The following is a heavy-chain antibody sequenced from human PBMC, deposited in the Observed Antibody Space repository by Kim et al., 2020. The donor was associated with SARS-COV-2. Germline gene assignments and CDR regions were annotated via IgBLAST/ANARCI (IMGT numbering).Heavy chain of an antibody. V-gene: IGHV3-9*01. CDR3: AKLFDDEDYFDY. D-gene: IGHD3-9*01. CDR1: GFTFDDYA. J-gene: IGHJ4*02. Sequence: GGYLRLSCAASGFTFDDYAMHWVRQAPGKGLEWVSGISWNSGSIGYADSVKGRFTISRDNAKNSLYLQMNSLRAEDTALYYCAKLFDDEDYFDYWGQGTL. CDR2: ISWNSGSI.